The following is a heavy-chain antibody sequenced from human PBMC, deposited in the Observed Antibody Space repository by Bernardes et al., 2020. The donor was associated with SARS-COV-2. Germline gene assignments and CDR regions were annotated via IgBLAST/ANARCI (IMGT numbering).Heavy chain of an antibody. D-gene: IGHD3-16*01. CDR1: GFMFNVYS. CDR3: ARSVEGAFDL. V-gene: IGHV3-48*01. CDR2: ITSDTKTI. Sequence: GGPLRLLCAASGFMFNVYSLNWVRQAPGKGLEWVSYITSDTKTIYYADSVTGRFTISRDNAKYSLYLEMNSLRAEGTAVYYCARSVEGAFDLWGRGTLVTVSS. J-gene: IGHJ2*01.